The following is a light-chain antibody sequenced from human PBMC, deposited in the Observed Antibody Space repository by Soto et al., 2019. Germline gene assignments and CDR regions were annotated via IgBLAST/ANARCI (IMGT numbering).Light chain of an antibody. CDR3: QQYNSYVT. J-gene: IGKJ3*01. V-gene: IGKV3-15*01. CDR1: HSVNSH. CDR2: GAS. Sequence: MMMTQSPATLSVSPGERVTLSCRTSHSVNSHVAWYQQKPGQAPRLLLYGASTRATGIPVRFSGSGFGTEFTLTISSLQSEDFATYYCQQYNSYVTFGPGTKVDIK.